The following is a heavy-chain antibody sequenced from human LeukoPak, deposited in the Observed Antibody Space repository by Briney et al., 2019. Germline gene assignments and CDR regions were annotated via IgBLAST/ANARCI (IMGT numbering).Heavy chain of an antibody. Sequence: GASVKVSCKASGYTFSSYDINWVRQATGQGLEWMAWMNPNSGNTGHAQKFQGRVTMTRDTSMSTVYMELSSLRSEDTAVYYCASRRAYLGGYVGYWGQGTLVTVSS. CDR3: ASRRAYLGGYVGY. J-gene: IGHJ4*02. CDR1: GYTFSSYD. V-gene: IGHV1-8*01. D-gene: IGHD5-12*01. CDR2: MNPNSGNT.